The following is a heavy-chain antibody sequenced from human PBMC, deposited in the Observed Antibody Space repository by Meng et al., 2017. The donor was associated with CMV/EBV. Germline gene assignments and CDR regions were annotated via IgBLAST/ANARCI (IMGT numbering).Heavy chain of an antibody. CDR3: ARVLRWNGVIDY. Sequence: QVQLQEVGPGLVKPSEPLSLTCTVSGCSISSYYWSWNRQPAGKGLEWIGRIYTSGSTNYNPSLKSRVTMSVDTSKNQFSLKLSSVTAADTAVYYCARVLRWNGVIDYWGQGTLVTVSS. J-gene: IGHJ4*02. D-gene: IGHD4-23*01. V-gene: IGHV4-4*07. CDR2: IYTSGST. CDR1: GCSISSYY.